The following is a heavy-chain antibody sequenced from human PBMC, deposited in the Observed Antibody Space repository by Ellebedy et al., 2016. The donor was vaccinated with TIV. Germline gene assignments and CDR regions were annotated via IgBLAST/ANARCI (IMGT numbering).Heavy chain of an antibody. V-gene: IGHV1-46*01. Sequence: AASVKVSCKASGYTFTSDLIHWVRQAPGQRLEWMGIINPSGGGTGYAQKFQGRVTMTRDTSASTVYMELSSLRSEDTAVYYCAREGGVYYFDYWGQGTLVTVSS. CDR3: AREGGVYYFDY. J-gene: IGHJ4*02. D-gene: IGHD1-26*01. CDR1: GYTFTSDL. CDR2: INPSGGGT.